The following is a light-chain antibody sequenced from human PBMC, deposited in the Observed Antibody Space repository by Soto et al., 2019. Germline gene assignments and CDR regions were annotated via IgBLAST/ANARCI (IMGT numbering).Light chain of an antibody. Sequence: EIVLTQSPATLSLSPGERATLSCRASESVSDYIAWYQQKPGQPPRLVIYDTSNRATGVPARFSGSGSGTDFTLTISSLEPVDFAVYYCQQRTNWLTFGGGTKVEIK. CDR3: QQRTNWLT. V-gene: IGKV3-11*01. CDR2: DTS. CDR1: ESVSDY. J-gene: IGKJ4*01.